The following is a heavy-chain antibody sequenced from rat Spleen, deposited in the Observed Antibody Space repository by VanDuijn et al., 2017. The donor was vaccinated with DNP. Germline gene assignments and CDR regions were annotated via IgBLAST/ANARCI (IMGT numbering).Heavy chain of an antibody. V-gene: IGHV5S10*01. J-gene: IGHJ3*01. D-gene: IGHD1-2*01. CDR3: ARRDTSYGYNWFAY. Sequence: EVQLVESGGDLVQPGGSLKLSCAASGFTFSDYYMAWVRQAPTKGLEWVATINYDGTRTYYRDSVKGRFTISRDNARSILYPQMDSLRSEETATYYCARRDTSYGYNWFAYWGQGTLVTVSS. CDR2: INYDGTRT. CDR1: GFTFSDYY.